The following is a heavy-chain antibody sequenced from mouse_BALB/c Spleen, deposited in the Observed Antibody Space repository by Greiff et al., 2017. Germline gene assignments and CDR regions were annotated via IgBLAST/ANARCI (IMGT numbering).Heavy chain of an antibody. Sequence: VQLQQSGAELVKPGASVKLSCTASGFNIKDTYMHWVKQRPEQGLEWIGRIDPANGNTKYDPKFQGKATITADTSSNTAYLQLSSLTSEDTAVYYCADYCGRSDWYFEVWGAGTTVTVSS. V-gene: IGHV14-3*02. J-gene: IGHJ1*01. CDR3: ADYCGRSDWYFEV. CDR1: GFNIKDTY. CDR2: IDPANGNT. D-gene: IGHD1-1*01.